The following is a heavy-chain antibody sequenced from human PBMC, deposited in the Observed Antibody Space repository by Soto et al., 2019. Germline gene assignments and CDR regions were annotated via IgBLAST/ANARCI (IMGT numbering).Heavy chain of an antibody. J-gene: IGHJ4*02. Sequence: EVQLLESGGGLVLPGGSLRLSCAASGFTFTSYALSWVRQAPGRGLEWVSAISGSGGTTYYADSVQGRFTISRDTSKRALYLQLDSLRVDDTAVYYCARSPTTVRNRFYLDYWGQGALVSVSS. CDR3: ARSPTTVRNRFYLDY. V-gene: IGHV3-23*01. CDR1: GFTFTSYA. D-gene: IGHD4-17*01. CDR2: ISGSGGTT.